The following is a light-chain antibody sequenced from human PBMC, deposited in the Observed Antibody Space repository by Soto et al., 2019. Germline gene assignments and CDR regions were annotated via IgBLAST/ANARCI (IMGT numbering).Light chain of an antibody. Sequence: DIQMTQSPSSLSASVGDRVTITCRASQGISTYLNWYQQKPGKAPKLLIYAASSLQSGGPSRFSGIGSETDFTLTSSSRQPEDFATYSCQHSYSTTWTLGQWTKVEIK. CDR2: AAS. CDR1: QGISTY. J-gene: IGKJ1*01. CDR3: QHSYSTTWT. V-gene: IGKV1-39*01.